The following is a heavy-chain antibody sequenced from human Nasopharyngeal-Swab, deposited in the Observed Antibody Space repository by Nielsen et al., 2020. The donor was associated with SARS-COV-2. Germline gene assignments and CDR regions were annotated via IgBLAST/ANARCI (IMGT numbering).Heavy chain of an antibody. Sequence: ASVKVSCKASGYSFSSYGIGWVRQAPGQGLEWMGWISPYNGNTNYAQKFQGRVTVTTDTSTSTAYLHVRSLRSDDTAIYYCAQKLGAPRAWYFDLWGRGTPVTVSS. J-gene: IGHJ2*01. V-gene: IGHV1-18*01. CDR1: GYSFSSYG. CDR2: ISPYNGNT. CDR3: AQKLGAPRAWYFDL. D-gene: IGHD1-26*01.